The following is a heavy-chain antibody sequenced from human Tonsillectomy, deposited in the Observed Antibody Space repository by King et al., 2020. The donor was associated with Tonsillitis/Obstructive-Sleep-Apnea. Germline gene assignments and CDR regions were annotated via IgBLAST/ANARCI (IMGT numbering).Heavy chain of an antibody. CDR3: ARVTQQYYYYCMDV. V-gene: IGHV3-53*04. Sequence: VQLVESGGGLVQPGGSLRLSCAASGFTVSSNYMSWVRQAPGKGLEWVSVIYSGGSTYYADSVKGRFTISRHNSKNTLYLQMNSLRAEDTAVYYCARVTQQYYYYCMDVWGKGTTVTVSS. CDR1: GFTVSSNY. J-gene: IGHJ6*03. CDR2: IYSGGST. D-gene: IGHD6-13*01.